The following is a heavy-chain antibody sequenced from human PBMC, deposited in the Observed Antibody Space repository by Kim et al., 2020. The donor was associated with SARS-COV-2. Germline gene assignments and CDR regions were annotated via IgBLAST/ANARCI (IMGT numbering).Heavy chain of an antibody. J-gene: IGHJ5*01. CDR2: ISSSGSYI. CDR3: ARVSSGSSSWYWFDA. D-gene: IGHD6-13*01. V-gene: IGHV3-11*05. Sequence: GGSLRLSCAASGFTFSDYYMTWIRQAPGKGLEWLAYISSSGSYIVYADSVKGRFSISRDNAKKSLYLQMNSLRAEDTAMYYCARVSSGSSSWYWFDAWG. CDR1: GFTFSDYY.